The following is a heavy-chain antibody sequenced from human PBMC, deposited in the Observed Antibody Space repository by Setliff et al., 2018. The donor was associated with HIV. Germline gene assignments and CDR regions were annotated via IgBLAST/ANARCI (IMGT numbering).Heavy chain of an antibody. D-gene: IGHD2-15*01. J-gene: IGHJ4*02. V-gene: IGHV4-34*01. CDR2: INHSGNT. Sequence: SETLSLTCAVYGGSFSGYFWSWIRQSPGKGLQWIGEINHSGNTNYNPSLESRVTISVDPSKNQFSLKLNSVTAADTAVYYCARDRGPLDYWGQGTLVTVSS. CDR1: GGSFSGYF. CDR3: ARDRGPLDY.